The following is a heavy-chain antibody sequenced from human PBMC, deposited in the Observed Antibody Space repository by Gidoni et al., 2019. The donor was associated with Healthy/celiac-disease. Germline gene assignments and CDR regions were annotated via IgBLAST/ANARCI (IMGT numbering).Heavy chain of an antibody. D-gene: IGHD2-15*01. J-gene: IGHJ4*02. CDR2: IYHSGST. CDR3: ARYCSGGSCHPGFDY. Sequence: QVQLQESGPGLVKPSETLSLTCAVSGSSISSGYYWGWIRQPPGKGLEWIGSIYHSGSTYYNPSLKSRVTISVDTSKNQFSLKLSSVTAADTAVYYCARYCSGGSCHPGFDYWGQGTLVTVSS. V-gene: IGHV4-38-2*01. CDR1: GSSISSGYY.